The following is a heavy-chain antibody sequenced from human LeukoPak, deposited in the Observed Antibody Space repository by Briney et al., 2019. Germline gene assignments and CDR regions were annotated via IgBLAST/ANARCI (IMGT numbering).Heavy chain of an antibody. J-gene: IGHJ3*02. D-gene: IGHD3-10*01. Sequence: SETLSLTCTVSGGSISNYFWSWIRQPAGKGLEWIGRIYTSGSTNYNPSLKSRVTMSVDTSKNQFSLKLSSVTAADTAMYYCARHYYGSGSYSAFDIWGQGTMVTVSS. CDR3: ARHYYGSGSYSAFDI. CDR2: IYTSGST. CDR1: GGSISNYF. V-gene: IGHV4-4*07.